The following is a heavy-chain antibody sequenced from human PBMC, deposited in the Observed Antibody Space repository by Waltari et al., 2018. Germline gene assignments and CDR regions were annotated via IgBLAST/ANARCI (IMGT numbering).Heavy chain of an antibody. CDR2: IYSGGST. Sequence: EVQLVESGGGLVQPGGSLRLSCAASGFTVSGNYMSWVRQAPGKGLEWVSVIYSGGSTYYADSVKGRFTISRDNSKNTLYLQMNSLRAEDTAVYYCARDSSSWYGNWFDPWGQGTLVTVSS. D-gene: IGHD6-13*01. CDR1: GFTVSGNY. CDR3: ARDSSSWYGNWFDP. J-gene: IGHJ5*02. V-gene: IGHV3-66*02.